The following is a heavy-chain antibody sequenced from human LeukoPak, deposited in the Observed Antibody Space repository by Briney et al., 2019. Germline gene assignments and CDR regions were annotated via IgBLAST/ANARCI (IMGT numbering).Heavy chain of an antibody. D-gene: IGHD2-21*02. CDR1: VGSFMGYT. V-gene: IGHV4-34*01. CDR2: INHSGYT. CDR3: ARGKFVVVTNWFDP. Sequence: SRTFSLTAAFNVGSFMGYTGTGIGSPPGRGLSGFGEINHSGYTNYNPSLKSRVTISVDTSKNQFSLKLSSVTAADTAVYYCARGKFVVVTNWFDPWGQGTLVTVSS. J-gene: IGHJ5*02.